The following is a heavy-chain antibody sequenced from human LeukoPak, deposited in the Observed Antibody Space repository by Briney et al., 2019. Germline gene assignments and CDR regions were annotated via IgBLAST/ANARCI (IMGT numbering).Heavy chain of an antibody. V-gene: IGHV4-34*01. CDR2: INHSGST. J-gene: IGHJ5*02. D-gene: IGHD5-12*01. CDR1: GGSFSGYY. CDR3: ARPGSRGYSGYGRWFDP. Sequence: PSETLSLTCAVYGGSFSGYYWSWIRQPPGKVLEWIGEINHSGSTNYNPSLKSRVTISVDTSKNQFSLKLSSVTAADTAVYYCARPGSRGYSGYGRWFDPWGQGTLVTVSS.